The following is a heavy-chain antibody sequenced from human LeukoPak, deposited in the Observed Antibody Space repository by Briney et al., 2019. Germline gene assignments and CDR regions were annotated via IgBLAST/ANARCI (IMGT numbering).Heavy chain of an antibody. D-gene: IGHD6-19*01. CDR3: ASQWPLGDY. CDR1: GFTFSSYG. CDR2: ISYDGSNK. J-gene: IGHJ4*02. V-gene: IGHV3-30*03. Sequence: PGGSLRLSCAASGFTFSSYGMHWVREAPGKGLEWVAVISYDGSNKYYADSVKGRFTISRDNSKNTLYQQMSSLRPEDTAVYYCASQWPLGDYWGQGTLVTVSS.